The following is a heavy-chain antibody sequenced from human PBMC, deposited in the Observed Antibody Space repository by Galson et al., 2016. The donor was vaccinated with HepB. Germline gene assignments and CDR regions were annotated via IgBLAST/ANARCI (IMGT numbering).Heavy chain of an antibody. D-gene: IGHD2-15*01. Sequence: SVKVSCKASGGTFSNFAISWMRQAPGQGLEWMGGIIPLFGTANFAQEFQGRVTINADESTSTAYMELSSLRSEDTAVYYCARDLAATRAFDSWGQGTLVTVSS. J-gene: IGHJ4*02. V-gene: IGHV1-69*13. CDR1: GGTFSNFA. CDR2: IIPLFGTA. CDR3: ARDLAATRAFDS.